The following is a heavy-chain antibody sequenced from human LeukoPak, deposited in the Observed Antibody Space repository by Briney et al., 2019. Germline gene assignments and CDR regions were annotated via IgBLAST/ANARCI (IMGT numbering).Heavy chain of an antibody. V-gene: IGHV1-2*02. CDR3: AREGLYSSSSDFDY. CDR1: GYTFTGYY. D-gene: IGHD6-13*01. CDR2: LNPKTGDT. J-gene: IGHJ4*02. Sequence: GASVKVSCRSSGYTFTGYYVHWVRQAPGQGLQWMGYLNPKTGDTKYAQNLQGRVTMTRDTSISTAYMELSGLRSDDTAVYYCAREGLYSSSSDFDYWGQGTPVTVSS.